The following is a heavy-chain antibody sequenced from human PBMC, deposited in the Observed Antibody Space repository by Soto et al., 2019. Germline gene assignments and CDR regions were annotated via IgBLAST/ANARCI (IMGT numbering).Heavy chain of an antibody. Sequence: QVQLQESGPGLVKPSQTLSLTCTVSGGSISSGGYYWSWIRQHPGKGLEWIGYIYYSGSTYYNPSLKSRVTISVDTSKNQCSLKLSSVTAADTAVYYCARETAMVLNWFDPWGQGTLVTVSS. CDR1: GGSISSGGYY. CDR2: IYYSGST. CDR3: ARETAMVLNWFDP. D-gene: IGHD5-18*01. V-gene: IGHV4-31*03. J-gene: IGHJ5*02.